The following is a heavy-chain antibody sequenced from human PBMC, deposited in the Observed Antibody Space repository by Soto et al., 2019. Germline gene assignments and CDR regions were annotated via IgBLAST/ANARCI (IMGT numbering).Heavy chain of an antibody. CDR3: ARARGYSYGLDY. J-gene: IGHJ4*02. CDR2: INHSGST. Sequence: SETLSLTCAVYGGSFSGYYWSWIRQPPGKGLEWIGEINHSGSTNYNPSLKSRVTISVDTSKNQFSLKLSSVTAADTAVYYCARARGYSYGLDYWGQGTLVTAPQ. CDR1: GGSFSGYY. V-gene: IGHV4-34*01. D-gene: IGHD5-18*01.